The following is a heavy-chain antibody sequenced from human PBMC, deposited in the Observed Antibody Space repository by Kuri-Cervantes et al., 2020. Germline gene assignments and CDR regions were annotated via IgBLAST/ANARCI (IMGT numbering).Heavy chain of an antibody. D-gene: IGHD2-2*01. CDR2: IYTSGST. CDR3: ARNIVVVPAAEFDY. Sequence: SETLSLTCTVSGGSISSYYWSWIRQPAGKGLEWIGRIYTSGSTNYNPSLKSRVTISVDKSKNQFSLKLSSVTAADTAVYYCARNIVVVPAAEFDYWGQGTLVTVSS. J-gene: IGHJ4*02. V-gene: IGHV4-4*07. CDR1: GGSISSYY.